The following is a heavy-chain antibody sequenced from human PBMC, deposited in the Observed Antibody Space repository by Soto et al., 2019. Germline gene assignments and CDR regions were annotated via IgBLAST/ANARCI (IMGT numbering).Heavy chain of an antibody. CDR2: ISYDGRET. D-gene: IGHD2-21*02. CDR1: GFTFSAYA. CDR3: ATDPVAVTGSVINS. Sequence: LRLSCAASGFTFSAYAFHWVRQAPGKGLEWLSVISYDGRETHYADSVEGRFIISRDSSKKTAYLQMNSLRGDDTAVYFCATDPVAVTGSVINSWGQVTLVTAPQ. J-gene: IGHJ4*02. V-gene: IGHV3-30-3*01.